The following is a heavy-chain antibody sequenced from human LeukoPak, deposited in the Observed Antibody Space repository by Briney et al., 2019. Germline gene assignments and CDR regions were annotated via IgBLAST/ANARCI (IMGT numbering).Heavy chain of an antibody. V-gene: IGHV3-74*01. CDR2: INSDGGST. D-gene: IGHD3-3*01. CDR3: ARVNGYYDSYDAFDI. CDR1: GFTFSSYW. J-gene: IGHJ3*02. Sequence: GGSLRLSCAASGFTFSSYWMHWVRQAPGKGLVWVSRINSDGGSTSYADSVKGRFTISRDNAKNTLYLQMNSLRAEDTAVYYCARVNGYYDSYDAFDIWGQGTMVTVSS.